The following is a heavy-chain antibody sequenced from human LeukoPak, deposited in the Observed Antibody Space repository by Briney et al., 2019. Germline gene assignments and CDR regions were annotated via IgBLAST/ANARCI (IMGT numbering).Heavy chain of an antibody. CDR2: IIPIFGTA. D-gene: IGHD1-1*01. J-gene: IGHJ3*02. V-gene: IGHV1-69*05. Sequence: ASVKASCKASGDTFSSYAISWVRQAPGQGLEWMGRIIPIFGTANYAQKFQGRVTITTDESTSTAYMELSSLRSEDTAVYYCARFPWRDLDAFDIWGQGTMVTVSS. CDR3: ARFPWRDLDAFDI. CDR1: GDTFSSYA.